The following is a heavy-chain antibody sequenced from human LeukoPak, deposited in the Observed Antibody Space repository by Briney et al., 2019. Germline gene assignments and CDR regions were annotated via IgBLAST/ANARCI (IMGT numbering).Heavy chain of an antibody. J-gene: IGHJ4*02. CDR1: GFTFNTHG. CDR3: AKDTAIQFLEPAF. V-gene: IGHV3-33*06. CDR2: IWFDGSVN. D-gene: IGHD3-3*01. Sequence: PGGSLRLSCAASGFTFNTHGMHWVRQAPGKGLEWLAAIWFDGSVNHYSDAVKARFTISRDNSLNTLYLQMNSLRIEDTSIYYCAKDTAIQFLEPAFWGQGTLVTVSS.